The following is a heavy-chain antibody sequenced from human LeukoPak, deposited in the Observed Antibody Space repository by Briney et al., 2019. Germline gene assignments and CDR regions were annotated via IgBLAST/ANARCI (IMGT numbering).Heavy chain of an antibody. J-gene: IGHJ6*02. CDR2: TSHSGST. CDR1: GDSISSYY. Sequence: SETLSLTCIVSGDSISSYYWSWIRQPPGKGLEWIGYTSHSGSTNSNPSLKSRVTISVDTSKNQFSLTLSSVTAADTAVYYCARVGGSGWYGGYYGMDVWGQGTTVTVSS. D-gene: IGHD6-19*01. V-gene: IGHV4-59*12. CDR3: ARVGGSGWYGGYYGMDV.